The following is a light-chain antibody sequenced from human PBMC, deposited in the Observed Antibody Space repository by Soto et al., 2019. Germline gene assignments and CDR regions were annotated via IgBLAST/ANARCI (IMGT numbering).Light chain of an antibody. CDR1: SSDVGGYNY. CDR3: SSYAGSNNLV. Sequence: QSLLTQPPSASGSLGQSVTISCTGTSSDVGGYNYVSWYQQHPGKAPKLLIYDVSQRPSGVPDRFSGSKSGNTASLTVSGLQAEDEADYYCSSYAGSNNLVFGTGTKLTVL. V-gene: IGLV2-8*01. J-gene: IGLJ1*01. CDR2: DVS.